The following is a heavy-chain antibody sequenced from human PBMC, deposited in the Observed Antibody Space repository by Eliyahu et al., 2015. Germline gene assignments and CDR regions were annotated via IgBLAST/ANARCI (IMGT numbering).Heavy chain of an antibody. J-gene: IGHJ4*02. D-gene: IGHD3-22*01. CDR3: ASPMEYLYDSSGYYQYDS. V-gene: IGHV4-39*01. Sequence: QLQLQESGPGLVKPSETLSLTCTVSGVSSSSWNYYWGWIRQPPRKGLQWIGNIFYSGNTYYNPSLKSRVTISADTSKNQFSLNLSSVTAADTAVYYCASPMEYLYDSSGYYQYDSWGQGILVTVSS. CDR2: IFYSGNT. CDR1: GVSSSSWNYY.